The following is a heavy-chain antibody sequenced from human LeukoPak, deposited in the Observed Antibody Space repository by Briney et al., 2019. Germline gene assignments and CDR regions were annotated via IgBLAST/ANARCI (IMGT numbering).Heavy chain of an antibody. V-gene: IGHV4-4*07. CDR1: GASISSYY. J-gene: IGHJ4*02. D-gene: IGHD4-17*01. CDR2: IYTSGST. Sequence: PSETLSLTCTVSGASISSYYWTWIRQPAGEGLEWIGRIYTSGSTNYNPSLKSRVTMSVDTSKNQFSLKLSSVTAADTAVYYCARGPVTTGTLDYWGQGTLVTVSS. CDR3: ARGPVTTGTLDY.